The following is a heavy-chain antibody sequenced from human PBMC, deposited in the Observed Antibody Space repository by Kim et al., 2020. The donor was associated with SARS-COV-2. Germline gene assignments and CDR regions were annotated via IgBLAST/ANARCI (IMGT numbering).Heavy chain of an antibody. V-gene: IGHV3-48*02. CDR1: GFAFNTYS. CDR2: ISSTSTVI. CDR3: TREGVSGPTGDAFDI. Sequence: GGSLRLSCAASGFAFNTYSINWVHQAPGKGLEWVSYISSTSTVIWYAGSVKGRFTVSRDNSKNSLYLQMNSLRDDDTALYYCTREGVSGPTGDAFDIWGQARMPTVSS. J-gene: IGHJ3*02. D-gene: IGHD6-19*01.